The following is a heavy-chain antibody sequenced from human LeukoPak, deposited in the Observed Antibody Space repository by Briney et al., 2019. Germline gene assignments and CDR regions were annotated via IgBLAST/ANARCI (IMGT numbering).Heavy chain of an antibody. CDR3: ARIVVVAAISWFDP. D-gene: IGHD2-15*01. J-gene: IGHJ5*02. CDR2: IIPIFGTA. CDR1: GGTFISYA. Sequence: EASVKVSCKASGGTFISYAISWVREAPGQGLEWMVGIIPIFGTANYAQKFQGRVTITADGSTSTAYMELSSLRSEDTAVYYCARIVVVAAISWFDPWGQGTLVTVSS. V-gene: IGHV1-69*13.